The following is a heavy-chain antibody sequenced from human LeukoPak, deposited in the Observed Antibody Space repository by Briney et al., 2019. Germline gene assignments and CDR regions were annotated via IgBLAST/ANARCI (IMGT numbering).Heavy chain of an antibody. Sequence: PGGSLRLSCAASGFIVSSNYMSWVRQAPGKGLEWVSIIYSGGSTYYADSVRDRFTISRDNSKTTLYLQMSSLRAEDTAVYYCARTSGWYGGPLDYWGQGTLVTVSS. CDR2: IYSGGST. CDR1: GFIVSSNY. D-gene: IGHD6-19*01. J-gene: IGHJ4*02. CDR3: ARTSGWYGGPLDY. V-gene: IGHV3-66*01.